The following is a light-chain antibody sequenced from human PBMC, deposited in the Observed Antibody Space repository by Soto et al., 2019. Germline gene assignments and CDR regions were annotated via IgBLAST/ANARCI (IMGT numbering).Light chain of an antibody. Sequence: QSALTQPASVSGSPGQSITISCTGTSSDVGSYNYVSWYQQHPGKAPKLMIYEVSNRPSGVSDLFSGSKSGNTASLTSSGLPDEDEADYYCSSDTSTATRVFGGGTKLTVL. CDR2: EVS. J-gene: IGLJ3*02. V-gene: IGLV2-14*01. CDR3: SSDTSTATRV. CDR1: SSDVGSYNY.